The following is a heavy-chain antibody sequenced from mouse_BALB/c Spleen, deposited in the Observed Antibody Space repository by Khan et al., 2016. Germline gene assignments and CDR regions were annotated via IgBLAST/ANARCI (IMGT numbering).Heavy chain of an antibody. J-gene: IGHJ4*01. V-gene: IGHV9-3*02. CDR1: GYIFTSYG. CDR2: INTNTGEP. D-gene: IGHD2-1*01. Sequence: QIQLVQSGPELRKPGETVKISCKASGYIFTSYGMIWVKQAPGEGLKWMGWINTNTGEPTYAEKFKGRFAFSLETSASIAYLQINDLKNEDTATYFCAIYGNYALDYWGQGTAVTVSS. CDR3: AIYGNYALDY.